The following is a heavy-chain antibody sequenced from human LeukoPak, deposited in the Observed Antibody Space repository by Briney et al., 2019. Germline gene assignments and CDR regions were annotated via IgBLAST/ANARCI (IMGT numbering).Heavy chain of an antibody. Sequence: GGSLSPSCAVYGFSLSFFEMNWVSQAPGKGLEWVSNIGSSGTTTYYADSVKGRFSISRDNAKNSLYLRMNSLRVEDTAVYYCALLAVASDFDYWGQGALVTVSS. J-gene: IGHJ4*02. V-gene: IGHV3-48*03. CDR3: ALLAVASDFDY. D-gene: IGHD6-19*01. CDR2: IGSSGTTT. CDR1: GFSLSFFE.